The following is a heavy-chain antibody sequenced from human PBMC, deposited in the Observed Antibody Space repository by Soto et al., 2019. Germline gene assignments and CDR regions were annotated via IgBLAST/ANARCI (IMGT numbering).Heavy chain of an antibody. V-gene: IGHV3-21*01. CDR2: ISTVDSYR. J-gene: IGHJ4*02. CDR3: ARAGYNYVFSWIDY. D-gene: IGHD5-18*01. CDR1: GFTFSTYS. Sequence: EVQLVESGGGLVKPGGSLRLSCAASGFTFSTYSMKWVRQAPGKGLEWVSPISTVDSYRYYADSVMGRFTISRDNAKNSLYLQMDSLKAEDTAVYYCARAGYNYVFSWIDYWGQGTLVTVSS.